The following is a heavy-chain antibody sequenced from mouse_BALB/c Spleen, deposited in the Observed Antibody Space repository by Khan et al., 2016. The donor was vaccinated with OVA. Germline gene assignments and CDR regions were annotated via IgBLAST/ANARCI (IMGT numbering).Heavy chain of an antibody. Sequence: EVELVESGGGLVKPGGSLKLSCAASGFTFSSSAMSWVRQTPEKRLEWVATISSGGSYTYYPDSGKGRFTISRDNAKNTLYLQMSSLRSEDTAMYYCAGRYDGYYGGAMDYWGQGTSVPVSS. CDR2: ISSGGSYT. D-gene: IGHD2-3*01. J-gene: IGHJ4*01. V-gene: IGHV5-9-3*01. CDR1: GFTFSSSA. CDR3: AGRYDGYYGGAMDY.